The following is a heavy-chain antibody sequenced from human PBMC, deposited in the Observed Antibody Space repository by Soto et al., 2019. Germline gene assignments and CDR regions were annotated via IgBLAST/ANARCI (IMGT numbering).Heavy chain of an antibody. D-gene: IGHD2-2*01. J-gene: IGHJ6*02. V-gene: IGHV1-69*13. CDR3: ARSQGSSTSLEIYYYYYYGMDV. Sequence: SVNVSCKASGGTFSSYAISWVRHAPGQGLEWMGGIIPISGTANYAQKFQGRVTITADESTSTAYMELSSLRSEDTAVYYCARSQGSSTSLEIYYYYYYGMDVWGQGTTVTV. CDR2: IIPISGTA. CDR1: GGTFSSYA.